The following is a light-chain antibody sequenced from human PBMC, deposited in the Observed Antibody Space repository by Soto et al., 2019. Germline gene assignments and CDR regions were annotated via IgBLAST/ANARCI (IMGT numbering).Light chain of an antibody. CDR3: SSYTDDRSYV. V-gene: IGLV2-18*02. CDR2: EVS. Sequence: QSVLTQPPSVSGSPGQSVTISCTGTSTDFVSYNRVSWYQQPPGTAPKLMIYEVSKRPSGVPDRFSGSKSGNTASLTISGLQAADEADYYCSSYTDDRSYVFGSGTKVTVL. CDR1: STDFVSYNR. J-gene: IGLJ1*01.